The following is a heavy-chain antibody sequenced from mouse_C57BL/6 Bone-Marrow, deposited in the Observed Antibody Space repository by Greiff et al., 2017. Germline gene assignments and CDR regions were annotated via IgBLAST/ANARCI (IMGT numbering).Heavy chain of an antibody. CDR3: ARGNYVGYYAMDY. J-gene: IGHJ4*01. D-gene: IGHD1-1*01. CDR2: ILPGSGST. Sequence: VQLQQSGAELMKPGASVKLSCKATGYTFTGYWIEWVKQRPGHGLEWIGEILPGSGSTNYNEKFKGKATFTADTSSNPAYMQLSSLTTEDSAISCGARGNYVGYYAMDYWGQGTSVTVSS. V-gene: IGHV1-9*01. CDR1: GYTFTGYW.